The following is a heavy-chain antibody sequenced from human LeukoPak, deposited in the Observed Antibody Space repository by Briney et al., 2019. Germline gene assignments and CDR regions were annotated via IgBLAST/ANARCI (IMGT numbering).Heavy chain of an antibody. CDR3: ARDYGDRCFDY. J-gene: IGHJ4*02. Sequence: GGSLRLSCAASGFTFSNYGMNWVRQAPGKGLEWVSSTRSGGGYIYYADSVKGRFTISRDDAENSLHLQMNSLRAEDTALYYCARDYGDRCFDYWGQGTLVTVSS. D-gene: IGHD4-17*01. V-gene: IGHV3-21*01. CDR2: TRSGGGYI. CDR1: GFTFSNYG.